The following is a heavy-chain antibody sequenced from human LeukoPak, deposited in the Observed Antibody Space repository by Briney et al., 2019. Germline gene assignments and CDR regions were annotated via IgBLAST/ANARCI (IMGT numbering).Heavy chain of an antibody. CDR1: GFTFSSYA. CDR3: AKDLWLERRSSNWFDP. J-gene: IGHJ5*02. V-gene: IGHV3-23*01. CDR2: ISGSGGST. D-gene: IGHD1-1*01. Sequence: GGSLRLSCAASGFTFSSYAMSWVRQAPGKGLEWVSAISGSGGSTYYADSVKGRFTISRDNSKNTLYLQMNSLRAEDTAVYYCAKDLWLERRSSNWFDPWGQGTLVTVSS.